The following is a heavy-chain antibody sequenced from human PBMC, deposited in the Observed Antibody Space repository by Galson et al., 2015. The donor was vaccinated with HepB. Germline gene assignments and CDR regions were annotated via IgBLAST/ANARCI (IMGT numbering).Heavy chain of an antibody. D-gene: IGHD3-3*01. CDR3: AREYDFWSGYRPPDY. Sequence: SLRLSCAASGFTFSSYSMNWVRQAPGKGLEWVSSISSSSSYIYYADSVKGRFTITRDNAKNSLYLQMNSLRAEDTAVYYCAREYDFWSGYRPPDYWGQGTLVTVSS. CDR1: GFTFSSYS. CDR2: ISSSSSYI. J-gene: IGHJ4*02. V-gene: IGHV3-21*01.